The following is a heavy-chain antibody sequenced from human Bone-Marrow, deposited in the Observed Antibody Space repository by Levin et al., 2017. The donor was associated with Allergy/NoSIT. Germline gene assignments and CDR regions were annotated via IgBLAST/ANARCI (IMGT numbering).Heavy chain of an antibody. CDR3: ARHTGERKGYDFWSGYYTGSGYYYYYMDV. CDR1: GYSFTSYW. J-gene: IGHJ6*03. V-gene: IGHV5-51*01. CDR2: IYPGDSDT. D-gene: IGHD3-3*01. Sequence: GESLKISCKGSGYSFTSYWIGWVRQMPGKGLEWMGIIYPGDSDTRYSPSFQGQVTISADKSISTAYLQWSSLKASDTAMYYCARHTGERKGYDFWSGYYTGSGYYYYYMDVWGKGTTVTVSS.